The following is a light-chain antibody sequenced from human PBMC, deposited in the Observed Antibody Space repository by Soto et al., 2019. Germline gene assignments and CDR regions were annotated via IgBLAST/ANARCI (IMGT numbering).Light chain of an antibody. CDR3: SSYASSGGHNYV. J-gene: IGLJ1*01. CDR2: EFT. CDR1: RNDIGGYDS. Sequence: QSVLTQPASMSGSPGQSSTVSCTGTRNDIGGYDSVSWYQQSPGKVPRLIIYEFTNRPPGFSNRFSGSKSGNTASLTISGFQAEDEAVYFCSSYASSGGHNYVFATGTKVTVL. V-gene: IGLV2-14*01.